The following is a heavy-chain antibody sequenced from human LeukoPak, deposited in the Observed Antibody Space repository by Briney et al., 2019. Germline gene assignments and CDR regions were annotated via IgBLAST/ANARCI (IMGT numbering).Heavy chain of an antibody. J-gene: IGHJ5*02. CDR3: ARRRMVRGVLHYNWFDP. D-gene: IGHD3-10*01. Sequence: SETLSLTCAVYGGSFSGYYWSWIRQPPGKGLELFGEINHSGSTNYNPSLKSRVTILVDTSKNQFSLKLSSVTAADTAVYYCARRRMVRGVLHYNWFDPWGQGTLVTVSS. CDR1: GGSFSGYY. V-gene: IGHV4-34*01. CDR2: INHSGST.